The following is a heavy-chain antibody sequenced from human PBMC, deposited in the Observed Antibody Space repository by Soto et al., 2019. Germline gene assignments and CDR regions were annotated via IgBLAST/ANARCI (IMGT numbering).Heavy chain of an antibody. Sequence: QVQLVQSGAEVKKPGSSVKVSCKASGGTFSSYAISWVRQAPGQGLEWMGGIIPICGTANYAQKFQGRVTITADESTGTAYMELSSLRSDDTAVYYCARHLVGAPTLPAEYFQHWGQGTLVTVSS. CDR1: GGTFSSYA. CDR3: ARHLVGAPTLPAEYFQH. CDR2: IIPICGTA. D-gene: IGHD1-26*01. V-gene: IGHV1-69*12. J-gene: IGHJ1*01.